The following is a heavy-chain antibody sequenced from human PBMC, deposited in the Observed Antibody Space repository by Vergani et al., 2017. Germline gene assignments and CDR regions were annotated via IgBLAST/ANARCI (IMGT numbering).Heavy chain of an antibody. Sequence: EVQLLQSGGGVIQPGGSVRLSCAASGFTFRACPMTWVRQAPGKGLEWVSAISARYPSTYYADSVKGWFTISRDNSKNMLYLQMNSLRAEDTAVYYCARLSYDTTPYLQGGYDCWGQGTLVSVSS. CDR2: ISARYPST. CDR1: GFTFRACP. D-gene: IGHD3-22*01. J-gene: IGHJ4*02. CDR3: ARLSYDTTPYLQGGYDC. V-gene: IGHV3-23*01.